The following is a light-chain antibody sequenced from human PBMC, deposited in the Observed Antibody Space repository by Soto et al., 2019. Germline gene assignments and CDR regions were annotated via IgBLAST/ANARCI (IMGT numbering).Light chain of an antibody. V-gene: IGKV1-5*01. CDR2: DAS. Sequence: DIQMTQSPSTLSASVGDRVTITCRASQSINNWLAWYQQKPGEAPKLLIDDASIMESGVTSRFSGSGSGTEFTFTISSLQPDDFATYFCQQYDSQLYNFGQGTKLYIK. CDR1: QSINNW. CDR3: QQYDSQLYN. J-gene: IGKJ2*01.